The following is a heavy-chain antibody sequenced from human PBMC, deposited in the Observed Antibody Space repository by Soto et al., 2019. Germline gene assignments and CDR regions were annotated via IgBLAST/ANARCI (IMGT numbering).Heavy chain of an antibody. V-gene: IGHV3-21*01. D-gene: IGHD2-8*01. Sequence: PGGSLRLSCAASGFTFNSYSMNWVRQAPGKGLEWVSSISSSSSYIYYADSVKGRFTISRDNAKNSLYLQMNSLRAEDTAVYYCARAGVGYCTNGVCSYNWFDPWGQGTLVNVSS. CDR3: ARAGVGYCTNGVCSYNWFDP. J-gene: IGHJ5*02. CDR1: GFTFNSYS. CDR2: ISSSSSYI.